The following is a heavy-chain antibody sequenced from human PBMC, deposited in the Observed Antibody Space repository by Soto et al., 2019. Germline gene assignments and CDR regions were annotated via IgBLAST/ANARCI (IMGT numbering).Heavy chain of an antibody. J-gene: IGHJ4*02. CDR1: GLTFSSYA. V-gene: IGHV3-23*01. CDR3: EKDQWQWLVRYHFDY. CDR2: ISGSGVST. D-gene: IGHD6-19*01. Sequence: GGSLRLSCAASGLTFSSYAMSWVRQAPGKGLEWVSAISGSGVSTYYADSVKGRFTISRDNSKNTLYLQMNSLRAKDTAVYYCEKDQWQWLVRYHFDYWGQGTLVTVSP.